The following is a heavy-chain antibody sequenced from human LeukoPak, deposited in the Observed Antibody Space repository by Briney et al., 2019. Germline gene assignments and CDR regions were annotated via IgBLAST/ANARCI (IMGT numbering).Heavy chain of an antibody. V-gene: IGHV4-59*01. D-gene: IGHD4-17*01. CDR2: IYYSGST. J-gene: IGHJ4*02. CDR3: ARTVAYVDYSFDY. CDR1: GGSISSYY. Sequence: ESGPTLVKPSETLSLTCTVSGGSISSYYWSWIRQPPGKGLEWIGYIYYSGSTNYNPSLKSRVTISVDTSKNQFSLKLSSVTAADTAVYYCARTVAYVDYSFDYWGQGTLVTVSS.